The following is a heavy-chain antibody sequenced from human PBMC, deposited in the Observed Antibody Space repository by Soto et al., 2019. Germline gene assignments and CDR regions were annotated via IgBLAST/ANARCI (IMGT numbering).Heavy chain of an antibody. CDR2: IIPIFGTA. Sequence: QVQLVQSGAEVKKPGSSVRVSCKASGGTFSSYAISWVRQAPGQGLEWMGGIIPIFGTANYAQKFQGRVTITADESTSTAYMELSSLRSEDTAVYDCSRGARGALGAWFDPWGQGTLVTVSS. J-gene: IGHJ5*02. V-gene: IGHV1-69*01. CDR1: GGTFSSYA. CDR3: SRGARGALGAWFDP. D-gene: IGHD1-26*01.